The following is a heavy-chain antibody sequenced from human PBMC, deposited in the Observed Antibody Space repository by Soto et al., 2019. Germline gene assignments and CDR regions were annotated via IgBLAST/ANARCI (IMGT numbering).Heavy chain of an antibody. V-gene: IGHV3-21*06. Sequence: SVKGRFTISRVNAKNSLYLQMSSLRAEDTAVYYCAREATAEYFFDFWGQGTQVTVSS. CDR3: AREATAEYFFDF. D-gene: IGHD6-25*01. J-gene: IGHJ4*02.